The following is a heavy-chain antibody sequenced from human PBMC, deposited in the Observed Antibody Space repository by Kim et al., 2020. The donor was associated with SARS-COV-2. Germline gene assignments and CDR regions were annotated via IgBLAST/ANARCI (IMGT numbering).Heavy chain of an antibody. CDR1: GFTFTDHG. CDR2: VCGGDRGT. CDR3: AKTRSGSCGGQIDF. Sequence: GGSLRLSCGTAGFTFTDHGMTWVRQAPGKGLEWVSNVCGGDRGTYYADSVKGRFTISRDNSKNTLYLQMNSLRAEDTARYYCAKTRSGSCGGQIDFWGQGTLVTVSS. D-gene: IGHD3-10*01. V-gene: IGHV3-23*01. J-gene: IGHJ4*02.